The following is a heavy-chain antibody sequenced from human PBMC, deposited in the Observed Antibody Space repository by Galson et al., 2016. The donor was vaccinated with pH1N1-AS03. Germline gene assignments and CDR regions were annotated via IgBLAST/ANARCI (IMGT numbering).Heavy chain of an antibody. Sequence: SLRLSCAAAGFTFSSYAMFWVRQAPGKGLEYVSAISGNGVSTYYANSVKGKFTISRDNSKNPLYLQMGSLRPEDMAVYYCARGPVSYANYWFPPPDYWGQGTLVTVSS. CDR2: ISGNGVST. D-gene: IGHD4/OR15-4a*01. J-gene: IGHJ4*02. CDR3: ARGPVSYANYWFPPPDY. V-gene: IGHV3-64*01. CDR1: GFTFSSYA.